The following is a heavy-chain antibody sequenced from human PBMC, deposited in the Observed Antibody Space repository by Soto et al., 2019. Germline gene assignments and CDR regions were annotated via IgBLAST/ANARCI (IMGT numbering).Heavy chain of an antibody. D-gene: IGHD3-22*01. Sequence: QVQLQESGPGLVKPSGTLSLTCAVSGGSISSSYWWSWVRQPPGKGLEWIGEIYHSGSTNYNPSLKXRFTLSXXQSKNQFSLKLSSVTAADTAVYYCARRRITMIVVVFDAFDIWGQGTMVTVSS. CDR2: IYHSGST. V-gene: IGHV4-4*02. CDR1: GGSISSSYW. CDR3: ARRRITMIVVVFDAFDI. J-gene: IGHJ3*02.